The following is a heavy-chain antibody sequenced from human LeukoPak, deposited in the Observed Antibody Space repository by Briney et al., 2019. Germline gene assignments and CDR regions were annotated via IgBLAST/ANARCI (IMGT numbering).Heavy chain of an antibody. D-gene: IGHD3-10*01. J-gene: IGHJ4*02. V-gene: IGHV3-13*01. CDR3: ARSTVGSGSYDY. CDR1: GFTFSSYD. Sequence: GGSLRLSCAASGFTFSSYDMHWVRQATGKGLEWGSAIGTAGDTYYPGSVKGRSTISRENAKNSLYLQMNSLRAGDTAVSYCARSTVGSGSYDYWGQGTLVTVSS. CDR2: IGTAGDT.